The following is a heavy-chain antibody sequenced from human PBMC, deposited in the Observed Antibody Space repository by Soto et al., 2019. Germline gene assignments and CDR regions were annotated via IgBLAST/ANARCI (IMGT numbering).Heavy chain of an antibody. J-gene: IGHJ4*02. V-gene: IGHV4-59*02. Sequence: PSETLSLTCSVSGGSVSSYHYNWIRQAPGKSLEWLGYIYHSGKTFYNPALTGRVSMSLDTSKNQFSLTLNSVTAADTGLYFCALGGYNYGRPLDFWGQGTLVTVSS. D-gene: IGHD5-18*01. CDR3: ALGGYNYGRPLDF. CDR1: GGSVSSYH. CDR2: IYHSGKT.